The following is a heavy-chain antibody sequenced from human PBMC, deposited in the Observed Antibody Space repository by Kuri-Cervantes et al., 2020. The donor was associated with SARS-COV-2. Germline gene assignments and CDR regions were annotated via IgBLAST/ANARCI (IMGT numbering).Heavy chain of an antibody. CDR2: IYYSGST. V-gene: IGHV4-59*08. CDR1: GGSISSYY. Sequence: SETLSLTCTVSGGSISSYYWSWIRQPPGKGLEWIGYIYYSGSTNYNPSLKSRVTISVDTSKNQFSLELSSVTAADTAVYYCARQADGSDTGSLTGWGQGTLVTVSS. J-gene: IGHJ4*02. D-gene: IGHD1-26*01. CDR3: ARQADGSDTGSLTG.